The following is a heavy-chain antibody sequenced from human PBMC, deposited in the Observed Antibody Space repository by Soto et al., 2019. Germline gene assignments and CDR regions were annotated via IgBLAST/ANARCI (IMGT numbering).Heavy chain of an antibody. Sequence: GGSLRLSCAVSGFTFDDNAMHWVRQAPEKGLEWVSGINWKSDIGYADSVKGRFTISRDNAENSLYPQMDSLRAEDTALYYCAISQDRGGRTTFIYWGQGTQVTVSS. CDR1: GFTFDDNA. CDR3: AISQDRGGRTTFIY. J-gene: IGHJ4*02. D-gene: IGHD3-16*01. CDR2: INWKSDI. V-gene: IGHV3-9*01.